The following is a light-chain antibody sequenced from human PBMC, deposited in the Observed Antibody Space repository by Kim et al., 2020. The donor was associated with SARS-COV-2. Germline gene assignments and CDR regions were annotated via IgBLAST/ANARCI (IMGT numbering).Light chain of an antibody. J-gene: IGKJ4*01. CDR1: QDISSS. V-gene: IGKV1-9*01. CDR2: DAS. Sequence: GDRVTIACRASQDISSSLAWYQQMAGEAPKLLIYDASTWQTGVPSRFSGSGYGTDFTLTISSLQPEDLATYYCQQFKTYPLTFGGGTKVDIK. CDR3: QQFKTYPLT.